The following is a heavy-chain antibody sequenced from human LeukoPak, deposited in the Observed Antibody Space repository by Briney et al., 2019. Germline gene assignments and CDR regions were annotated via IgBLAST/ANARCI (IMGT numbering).Heavy chain of an antibody. CDR1: GYTFTSYA. D-gene: IGHD3-3*01. CDR2: IIPIFGTA. J-gene: IGHJ4*02. V-gene: IGHV1-69*06. CDR3: ATVYYDFWSGYSD. Sequence: SVKVSCKASGYTFTSYAISWVRQAPGQGLEWMGGIIPIFGTANYAQKFQGRVTMTEDTFTDTAYMELSSLRSEDTAVYYCATVYYDFWSGYSDWGQGTLVTVSS.